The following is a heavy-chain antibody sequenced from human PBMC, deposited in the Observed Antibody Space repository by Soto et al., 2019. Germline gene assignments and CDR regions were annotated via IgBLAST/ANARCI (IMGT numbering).Heavy chain of an antibody. D-gene: IGHD3-9*01. J-gene: IGHJ4*02. V-gene: IGHV5-10-1*01. CDR1: GYNFTSYW. Sequence: PGESLKISCKGSGYNFTSYWISWVRQMPGKGLEWMGRIDPSDSYTNYSPSFQGHVTISADKSISTAYLQWSSLKASDTAMYYCARHYNILTGYDYWGQGTLVTVSS. CDR2: IDPSDSYT. CDR3: ARHYNILTGYDY.